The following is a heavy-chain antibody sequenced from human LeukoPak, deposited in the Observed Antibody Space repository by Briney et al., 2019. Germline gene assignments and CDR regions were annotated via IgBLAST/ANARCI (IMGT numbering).Heavy chain of an antibody. CDR3: AKDRYSTISAGGTLDI. Sequence: GGSLRLSCAASGFTFSSYGMHWVRQAPRKGLEWVAFIRYDGSNKYYADSVKGRFTISRDNSKNTLYLQMNSLRAEDTAVYYCAKDRYSTISAGGTLDIWGQGTMVTVSS. J-gene: IGHJ3*02. CDR2: IRYDGSNK. D-gene: IGHD6-13*01. V-gene: IGHV3-30*02. CDR1: GFTFSSYG.